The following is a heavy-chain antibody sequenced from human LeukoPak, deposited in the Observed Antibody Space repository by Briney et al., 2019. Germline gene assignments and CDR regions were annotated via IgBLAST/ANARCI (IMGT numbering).Heavy chain of an antibody. J-gene: IGHJ4*02. Sequence: SETLSLTCTVSGGSISSSSAYWGWIRQPPGKGLEWIGSIYYSKNTYHNPSLKSRVTISADTSKNQFSLTLGSVSATDTAVYYCVSPRGFSYGYFDYWGQGTLVTVSS. V-gene: IGHV4-39*01. CDR3: VSPRGFSYGYFDY. CDR1: GGSISSSSAY. CDR2: IYYSKNT. D-gene: IGHD5-18*01.